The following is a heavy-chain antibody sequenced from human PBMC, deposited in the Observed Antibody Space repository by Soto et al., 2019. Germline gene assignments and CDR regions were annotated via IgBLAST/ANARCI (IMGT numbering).Heavy chain of an antibody. V-gene: IGHV4-34*01. CDR3: AMRSCGDECWRYFDD. Sequence: PSETLPLTCAVYGGSFSGYYWSWIRQPPGKGLEWIGEVNHSGSTNYNPSLKSRVTISVDTSKNQFSLKLSSVTAADTAVYYCAMRSCGDECWRYFDDWSQGTLVTVSS. CDR2: VNHSGST. D-gene: IGHD2-21*01. CDR1: GGSFSGYY. J-gene: IGHJ4*02.